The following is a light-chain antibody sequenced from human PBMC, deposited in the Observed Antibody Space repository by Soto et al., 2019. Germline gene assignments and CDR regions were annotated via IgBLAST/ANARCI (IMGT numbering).Light chain of an antibody. V-gene: IGKV3-20*01. CDR3: QQYGRSLQVIT. CDR2: GAS. CDR1: QSVSSSY. J-gene: IGKJ5*01. Sequence: EIVLTQSPGTLSLSPGERATLSCRASQSVSSSYLAWYQQKPGQAPRLLIYGASSRATGIPVRFSGSGSGTDFTLTISSLELEDFAVYYWQQYGRSLQVITFGQGTRLQI.